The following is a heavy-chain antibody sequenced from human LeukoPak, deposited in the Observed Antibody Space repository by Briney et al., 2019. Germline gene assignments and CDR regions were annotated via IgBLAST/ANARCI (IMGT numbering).Heavy chain of an antibody. CDR3: AKTEPYFFSSRPGAFDI. Sequence: PGGSLRLSCAASGFTFSSYAMSWVRQAPGKGLEWVSAIIGSGGSTYYADSVKGRFTISRDISKNTLYLQMNSLRAEDTAVYYCAKTEPYFFSSRPGAFDIWGQGTMVTVSS. V-gene: IGHV3-23*01. J-gene: IGHJ3*02. CDR2: IIGSGGST. D-gene: IGHD3-3*01. CDR1: GFTFSSYA.